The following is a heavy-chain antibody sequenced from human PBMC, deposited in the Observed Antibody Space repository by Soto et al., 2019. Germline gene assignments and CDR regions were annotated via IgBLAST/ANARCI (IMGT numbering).Heavy chain of an antibody. D-gene: IGHD6-6*01. J-gene: IGHJ4*02. V-gene: IGHV4-34*01. CDR2: INHSGRT. CDR1: GRSFSVCY. Sequence: QVQLQQWGAGLLKPSETLSLTCAVYGRSFSVCYWNWIRQPPGKGLEWIGEINHSGRTNYNTSLKNRHTISVDTSKNHFSLRLSSVTAADTAAYSCSRGWRSIFDYGGQGTLFTVSS. CDR3: SRGWRSIFDY.